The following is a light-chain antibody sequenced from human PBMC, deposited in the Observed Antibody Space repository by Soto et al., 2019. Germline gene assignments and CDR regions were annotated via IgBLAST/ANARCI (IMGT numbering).Light chain of an antibody. V-gene: IGLV2-14*03. Sequence: QSALTQPASVSGSPGQSITISCTGTSSDVAAYNFVSWYQQHPGEVPELMIYEVIKRPSGISDRFSGSKSGNTASLTISGLQAEDEADYYCSAYTHSNTVIFGGGTKLTVL. CDR1: SSDVAAYNF. J-gene: IGLJ2*01. CDR2: EVI. CDR3: SAYTHSNTVI.